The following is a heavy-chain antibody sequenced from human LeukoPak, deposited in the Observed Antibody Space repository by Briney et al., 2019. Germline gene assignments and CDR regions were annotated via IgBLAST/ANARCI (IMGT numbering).Heavy chain of an antibody. D-gene: IGHD6-6*01. CDR1: GFPFSDSY. J-gene: IGHJ4*02. CDR3: ARESRGIAARYFDY. CDR2: IKPSGGRT. V-gene: IGHV1-46*01. Sequence: ASVKVSCKPSGFPFSDSYIHWVRQAPGQGREWMGIIKPSGGRTSYAQKFKGRVTMNRDMSTSTVYMELSSLRSEDVVVYYCARESRGIAARYFDYWGKGTLVTVSS.